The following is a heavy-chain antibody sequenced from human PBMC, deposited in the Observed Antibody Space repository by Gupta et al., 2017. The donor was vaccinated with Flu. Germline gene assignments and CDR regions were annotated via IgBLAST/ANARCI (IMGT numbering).Heavy chain of an antibody. CDR3: ARIAYRDRTSYYDFWSGKFTT. CDR2: ICSDDEK. J-gene: IGHJ5*02. CDR1: GFSLSNDRVG. V-gene: IGHV2-26*01. D-gene: IGHD3-3*01. Sequence: QVTLKECGPVLVEPTETLTLTCTVSGFSLSNDRVGVRWIRQPLGTALEWLAHICSDDEKSYGTSLKSRLTISKDPSKSQVVLTVTPLDPVDTATYYCARIAYRDRTSYYDFWSGKFTTWGQGTLVTVSS.